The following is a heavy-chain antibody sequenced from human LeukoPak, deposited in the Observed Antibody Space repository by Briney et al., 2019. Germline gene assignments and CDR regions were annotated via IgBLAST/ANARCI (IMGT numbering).Heavy chain of an antibody. D-gene: IGHD3-10*01. CDR1: GFTFSSYA. CDR2: ISGSGGST. CDR3: AKESWFGELPPGWFDP. V-gene: IGHV3-23*01. Sequence: PGGSLRLSCAASGFTFSSYAMSWVRQAPGKGLEWVSAISGSGGSTYYADSVKGRFTISRDNSKNTLYLQMNSLRAEDTAVYYCAKESWFGELPPGWFDPWGQGTLVTVSS. J-gene: IGHJ5*02.